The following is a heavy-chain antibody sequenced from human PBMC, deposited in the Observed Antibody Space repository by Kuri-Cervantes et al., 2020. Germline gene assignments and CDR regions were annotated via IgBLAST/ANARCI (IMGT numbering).Heavy chain of an antibody. D-gene: IGHD3-22*01. CDR3: AKATYYYDSSGYPLD. CDR1: GFTFSDYY. CDR2: ISSSGSTI. Sequence: GESLKISCAASGFTFSDYYMSWIRQAPGKGLEWVSYISSSGSTIYYADSVKGRFAISRDNAKNSLYLQMNSLRAEDTAVYYCAKATYYYDSSGYPLDWGQGTLVTVSS. J-gene: IGHJ4*02. V-gene: IGHV3-11*01.